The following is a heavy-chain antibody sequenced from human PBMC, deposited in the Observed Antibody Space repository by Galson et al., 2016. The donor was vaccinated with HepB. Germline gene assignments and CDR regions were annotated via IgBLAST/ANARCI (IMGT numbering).Heavy chain of an antibody. Sequence: SLRLSCAASGFTFSTYGIHWVRQAPGKGLEWVAVISYDGNHKYYADSVKGRFTISRDNSKNTLYLQMNSLSAEDPAVYYCARGDYGDYHFDYWGQGTLVTVSS. V-gene: IGHV3-30*03. CDR2: ISYDGNHK. J-gene: IGHJ4*02. D-gene: IGHD4-17*01. CDR3: ARGDYGDYHFDY. CDR1: GFTFSTYG.